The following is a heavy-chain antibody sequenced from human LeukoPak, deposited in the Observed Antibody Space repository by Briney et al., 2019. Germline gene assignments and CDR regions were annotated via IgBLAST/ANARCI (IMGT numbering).Heavy chain of an antibody. CDR1: GYTFTGKY. J-gene: IGHJ4*02. CDR3: AREVVAHPTGVDY. V-gene: IGHV1-18*01. D-gene: IGHD2-15*01. Sequence: ASVKVSCKASGYTFTGKYMHWVRQAPGQGLEWMGWISAYNGNTNYAQKLQGRVTMTTDTSTSTAYMELRGLRSDDTAVYYCAREVVAHPTGVDYWGQGTLVTVSS. CDR2: ISAYNGNT.